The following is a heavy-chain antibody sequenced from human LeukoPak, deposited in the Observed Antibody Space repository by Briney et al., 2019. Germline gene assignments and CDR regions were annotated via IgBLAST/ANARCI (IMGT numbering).Heavy chain of an antibody. CDR2: IGTAGDT. Sequence: GGSLRLSCAASGVTFSSYDMHWVRQATGKGLEWVSAIGTAGDTYYPGSVKGRFTISRENAKNSLYLQMNSLRAGDTAVYYCARAQYGSGSFWSFDIWGQGTMVTVSS. CDR3: ARAQYGSGSFWSFDI. V-gene: IGHV3-13*04. CDR1: GVTFSSYD. J-gene: IGHJ3*02. D-gene: IGHD3-10*01.